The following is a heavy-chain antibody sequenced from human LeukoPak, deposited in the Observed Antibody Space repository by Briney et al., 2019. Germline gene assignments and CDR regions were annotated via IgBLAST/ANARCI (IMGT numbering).Heavy chain of an antibody. J-gene: IGHJ4*02. CDR1: GFDFTIYS. D-gene: IGHD3-22*01. CDR3: TRVGTSGYTADY. Sequence: GGSLRLSCAASGFDFTIYSINWVRQAPGKGLEWISYISSSSRYIYSADSVKGLFTFSRDNAENLVSLQMKSRRAEDTAVYFCTRVGTSGYTADYWGQGTRVTVSS. CDR2: ISSSSRYI. V-gene: IGHV3-21*05.